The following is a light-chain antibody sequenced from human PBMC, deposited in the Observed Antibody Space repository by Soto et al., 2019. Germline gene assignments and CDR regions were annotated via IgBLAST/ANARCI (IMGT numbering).Light chain of an antibody. J-gene: IGKJ4*01. CDR2: DAS. V-gene: IGKV1-5*01. CDR1: QTITSC. CDR3: QQYFSYLVT. Sequence: DIPMTQSPSTLSASVGDRVTITCRASQTITSCLAWYQQKPGKAPKVLIYDASNLESGVPSRFSGSGSGTEFSLTISSLQPDDFATYYCQQYFSYLVTFGGGTKVEIK.